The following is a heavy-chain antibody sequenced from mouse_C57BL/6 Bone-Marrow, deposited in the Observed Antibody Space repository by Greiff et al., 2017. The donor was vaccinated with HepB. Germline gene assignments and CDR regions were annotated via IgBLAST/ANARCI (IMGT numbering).Heavy chain of an antibody. CDR2: IYPGSGST. CDR1: GYTFTSYW. CDR3: AVYPAY. D-gene: IGHD2-1*01. Sequence: QVHVKQSGAELVKPGASVKMSCKASGYTFTSYWITWVKQRPGQGLEWIGDIYPGSGSTNYNEKFKSKATLTVDTSSSTAYMQLSSLTSEDSAVYYCAVYPAYWGQGTLVTVSA. V-gene: IGHV1-55*01. J-gene: IGHJ3*01.